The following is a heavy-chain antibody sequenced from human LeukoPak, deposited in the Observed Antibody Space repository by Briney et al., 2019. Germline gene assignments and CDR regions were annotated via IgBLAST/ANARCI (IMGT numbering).Heavy chain of an antibody. V-gene: IGHV3-23*01. Sequence: PGGSLRLSCAASGLTFSSYAMSWLRQTPQKGLEWVSGISVTGGITYYADSVKGRFTIARDNSRTTLYLQLNSLRADDTAVYYCAKSHITRYPLQYYFDLWGQGAQVIVSS. CDR2: ISVTGGIT. D-gene: IGHD2-21*01. J-gene: IGHJ4*02. CDR1: GLTFSSYA. CDR3: AKSHITRYPLQYYFDL.